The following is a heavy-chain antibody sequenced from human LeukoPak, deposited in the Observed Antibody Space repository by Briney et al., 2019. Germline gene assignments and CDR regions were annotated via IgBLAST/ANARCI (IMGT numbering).Heavy chain of an antibody. J-gene: IGHJ6*03. V-gene: IGHV1-69*06. Sequence: GASVKVSCKASGYTFTGYYMHWVRQAPGQGLEWMGGIIPIFGTANYAQKFQGRITITADKSTSTAYMELSSLRSEDTAVYYCARGTYGGNTLYYYYYMDVWGKGTTVTVSS. CDR1: GYTFTGYY. CDR3: ARGTYGGNTLYYYYYMDV. D-gene: IGHD4-23*01. CDR2: IIPIFGTA.